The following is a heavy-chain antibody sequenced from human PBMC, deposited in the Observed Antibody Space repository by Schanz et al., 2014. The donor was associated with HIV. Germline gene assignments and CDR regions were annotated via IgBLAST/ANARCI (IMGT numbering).Heavy chain of an antibody. CDR2: IWYDGTDK. CDR3: ARDRMDTVVSYYYYYGMDV. D-gene: IGHD4-17*01. CDR1: GFTFSSYG. V-gene: IGHV3-33*01. Sequence: QVHLVESGGGVAQPGRSLRLSCATSGFTFSSYGMHWVRQAPGKGLEWVAVIWYDGTDKYYAGSVKGRFTISRDNSQNTMYLQMNSLRGEDSAVYYCARDRMDTVVSYYYYYGMDVWGQGTTVIVSS. J-gene: IGHJ6*02.